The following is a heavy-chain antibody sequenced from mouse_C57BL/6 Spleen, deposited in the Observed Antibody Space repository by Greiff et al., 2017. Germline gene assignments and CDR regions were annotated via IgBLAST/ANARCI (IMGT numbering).Heavy chain of an antibody. CDR3: ARLYYCGSSLAWFAY. CDR1: GYTFTSYW. V-gene: IGHV1-52*01. J-gene: IGHJ3*01. Sequence: QVQLQQPGAELVRPGSSVKLSCKASGYTFTSYWMHWVKQRPIQGLEWIGNIDPSDSETHYNQKFKDKATLTVDKSSSTAYMQLSSLTSEDSAVYYCARLYYCGSSLAWFAYWGQGTLVTVSA. CDR2: IDPSDSET. D-gene: IGHD1-1*01.